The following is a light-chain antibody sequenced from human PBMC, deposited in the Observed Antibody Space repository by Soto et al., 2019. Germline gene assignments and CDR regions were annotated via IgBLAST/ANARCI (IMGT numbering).Light chain of an antibody. V-gene: IGKV1-33*01. Sequence: DIQMTQSPSSLSASVGDRVTITCQASQDISNRLNWYQHKPGKAPKGLIYDASNLEAGVSSRFSGSGSGTDFTFTIRSLQPEDIATYYCQQYDDLPRTFGQGTKVQIK. CDR1: QDISNR. CDR2: DAS. CDR3: QQYDDLPRT. J-gene: IGKJ1*01.